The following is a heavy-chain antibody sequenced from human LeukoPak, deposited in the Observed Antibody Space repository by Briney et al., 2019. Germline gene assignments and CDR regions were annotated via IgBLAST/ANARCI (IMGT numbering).Heavy chain of an antibody. CDR3: AKDLIAAAGTGFFDY. V-gene: IGHV3-33*05. CDR2: ISYDGSDK. J-gene: IGHJ4*02. CDR1: GFTFTSYD. D-gene: IGHD6-13*01. Sequence: GGSLRLSCAASGFTFTSYDMHWVRQAPDKGLEWVAVISYDGSDKYYADSVKGRFTISRDNSKNTLYLRMNSLRAEDTAVYYCAKDLIAAAGTGFFDYWGQGTLVTVSS.